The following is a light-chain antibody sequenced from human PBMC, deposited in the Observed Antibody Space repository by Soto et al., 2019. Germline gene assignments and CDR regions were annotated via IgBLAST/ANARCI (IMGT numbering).Light chain of an antibody. Sequence: QSVLTQPASVSVSPGQSITISCTGTSSDVGGYNYVSWYQQHPGKAPKLMIYEVSNRPSGVSDRFSGSKSGNTASLTISGLQAEDEADYYCGSYTSSRIYVFGAGTSVTVL. CDR1: SSDVGGYNY. J-gene: IGLJ1*01. V-gene: IGLV2-14*01. CDR2: EVS. CDR3: GSYTSSRIYV.